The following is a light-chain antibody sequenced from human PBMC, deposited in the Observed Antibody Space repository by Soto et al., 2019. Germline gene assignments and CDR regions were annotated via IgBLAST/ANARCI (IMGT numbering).Light chain of an antibody. CDR1: SSDLGTFDY. Sequence: QSALTQPASVSGSPGQSITISCTGTSSDLGTFDYVSWFQHHPGKAPKLVIYEVSSRASGVSSRFSGSKSANTASLTISGLQPEDEADYYCISYTSSSTPLVFGTGTKHTVL. CDR3: ISYTSSSTPLV. CDR2: EVS. V-gene: IGLV2-14*01. J-gene: IGLJ1*01.